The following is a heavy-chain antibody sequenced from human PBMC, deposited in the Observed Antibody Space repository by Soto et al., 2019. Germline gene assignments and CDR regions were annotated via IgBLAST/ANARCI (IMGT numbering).Heavy chain of an antibody. D-gene: IGHD6-6*01. CDR3: ARSRSHPYSSSLHDY. Sequence: GGSLRLSCAASGFTFSDYYMSWIRQAPGKGLEWVSYISSSGSTIYYADSVKGRFTISRDNAKNSLYLQMNSLRAEDTAVYYCARSRSHPYSSSLHDYWGQGTLVTVSS. CDR1: GFTFSDYY. V-gene: IGHV3-11*01. CDR2: ISSSGSTI. J-gene: IGHJ4*02.